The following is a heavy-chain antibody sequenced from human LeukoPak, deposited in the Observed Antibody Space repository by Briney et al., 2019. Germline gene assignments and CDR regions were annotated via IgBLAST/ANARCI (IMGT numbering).Heavy chain of an antibody. J-gene: IGHJ5*02. CDR1: GYTFTSYY. Sequence: ASVKVSCKASGYTFTSYYIHWVRQAPGQGLGWMGIINPSGGSSTYAQKFHARVTMTRDTSTSTVYMELSSLSSEDTAVYFCARWRGGSVWFDPWGQGTLVTVSS. CDR3: ARWRGGSVWFDP. D-gene: IGHD2-15*01. CDR2: INPSGGSS. V-gene: IGHV1-46*01.